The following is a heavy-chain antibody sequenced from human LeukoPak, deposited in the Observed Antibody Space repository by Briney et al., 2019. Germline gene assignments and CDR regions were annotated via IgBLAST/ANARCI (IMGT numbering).Heavy chain of an antibody. V-gene: IGHV4-39*01. CDR1: GDSINSSSYY. CDR3: ARREWARVGFDP. J-gene: IGHJ5*02. Sequence: PSETLSLTCTVSGDSINSSSYYWGWIRQPPGEGLEWIGNIYYSGATYYNPSLKSRVTISVDTSKNQFSLKLSSVTAADTAVYYCARREWARVGFDPWGQGTLVTVSS. D-gene: IGHD3-3*01. CDR2: IYYSGAT.